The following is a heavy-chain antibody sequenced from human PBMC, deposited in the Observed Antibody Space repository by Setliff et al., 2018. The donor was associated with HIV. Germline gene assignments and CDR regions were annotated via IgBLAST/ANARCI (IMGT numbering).Heavy chain of an antibody. CDR3: ATFYQARRLAYYFDY. V-gene: IGHV1-69-2*01. J-gene: IGHJ4*02. CDR1: PYTFNDFH. Sequence: ASVKVSCKASPYTFNDFHFQWVQQAPGKGLEWMGRVDPEDGDTLYADRFQGRVTISADTSTDTAYMELSSLRYEDTAVYYCATFYQARRLAYYFDYWGQGTLVTVSS. CDR2: VDPEDGDT. D-gene: IGHD1-1*01.